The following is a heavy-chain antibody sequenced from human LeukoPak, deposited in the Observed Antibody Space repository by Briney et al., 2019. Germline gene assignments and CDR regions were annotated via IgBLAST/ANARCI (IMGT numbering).Heavy chain of an antibody. CDR1: GYTFTSYA. V-gene: IGHV1-69*06. CDR2: IIPIFGTA. Sequence: SVKVSCKASGYTFTSYAISWVRQAPGQGLEWMGGIIPIFGTANYAQKFQGRVTITADKSTSTAYMELSSLRSEDTAVYYCARDLSGDGYNYLSPFDYWGQGTLVTVSS. D-gene: IGHD5-24*01. J-gene: IGHJ4*02. CDR3: ARDLSGDGYNYLSPFDY.